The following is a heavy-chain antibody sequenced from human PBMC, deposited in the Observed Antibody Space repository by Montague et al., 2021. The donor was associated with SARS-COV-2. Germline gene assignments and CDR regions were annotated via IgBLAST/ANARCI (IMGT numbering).Heavy chain of an antibody. CDR2: IYDSGST. V-gene: IGHV4-59*02. CDR1: GGSVRSYY. J-gene: IGHJ4*02. D-gene: IGHD4-17*01. Sequence: SETLSLTCTVSGGSVRSYYWSWIRQPPGKGLEWIGYIYDSGSTNXXPSLKSRVTISVDTSKNQFSLKLSSVTAADTAVYYCARENTVTTFGGPYYIDSWGQGTLVTVSA. CDR3: ARENTVTTFGGPYYIDS.